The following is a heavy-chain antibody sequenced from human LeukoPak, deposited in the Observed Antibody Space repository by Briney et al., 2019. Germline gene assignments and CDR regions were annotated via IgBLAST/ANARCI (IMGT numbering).Heavy chain of an antibody. CDR1: GGSLSSYY. V-gene: IGHV4-59*01. J-gene: IGHJ5*02. D-gene: IGHD3-10*01. CDR3: ARLWFGDSWFDP. Sequence: SETLSLTCTVSGGSLSSYYWSWLRQPPGKGLEWIGYIYYSGSTNYNPSLKSRVTISVDTSKNQFSLKLSSVTAADTAVYYCARLWFGDSWFDPWSPGTLVTVSS. CDR2: IYYSGST.